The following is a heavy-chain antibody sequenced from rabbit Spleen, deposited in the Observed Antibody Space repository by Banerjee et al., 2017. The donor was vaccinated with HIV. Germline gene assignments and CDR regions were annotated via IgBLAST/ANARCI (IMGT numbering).Heavy chain of an antibody. V-gene: IGHV1S45*01. CDR1: GFSFSSSQW. Sequence: QEQLEESGGDLVKPGASLTLTCTASGFSFSSSQWICWVRQAPGKGLEWIACIDAGVKGTTYYASWAKGRFAVSKTSPTTVTLQMTSLTAADMATYFCARDTASSFSSYGMDLWGPGTLVTVS. J-gene: IGHJ6*01. CDR2: IDAGVKGTT. CDR3: ARDTASSFSSYGMDL. D-gene: IGHD8-1*01.